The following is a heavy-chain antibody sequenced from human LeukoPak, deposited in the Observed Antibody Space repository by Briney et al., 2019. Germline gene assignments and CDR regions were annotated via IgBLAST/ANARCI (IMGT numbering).Heavy chain of an antibody. CDR1: GFTFSSYA. CDR2: ISGSGGST. J-gene: IGHJ1*01. V-gene: IGHV3-23*01. D-gene: IGHD6-13*01. CDR3: AKDSVSHSSSWLRRPEYFQH. Sequence: GGSLRLSCAASGFTFSSYAMSWVRQAPGKGLEWVSGISGSGGSTYYADSVKGRCTISRDNSKNTLYLQMNSLRAEDTAVYYCAKDSVSHSSSWLRRPEYFQHWGQGTLVTVSS.